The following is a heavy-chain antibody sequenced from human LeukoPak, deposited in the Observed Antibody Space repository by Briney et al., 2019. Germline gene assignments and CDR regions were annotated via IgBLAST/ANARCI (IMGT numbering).Heavy chain of an antibody. Sequence: GGSLRLSCAGSGFTFSSYRMSWVRQAPGKGLEWVSSISSGSIYIDLADPLMGRFTISRDNAKNSLYLQMNSLRAEDTAVYYCAKPGSSRGIAGRRPTKYYFDYWGQGTLVTVSS. CDR3: AKPGSSRGIAGRRPTKYYFDY. J-gene: IGHJ4*02. CDR2: ISSGSIYI. D-gene: IGHD6-6*01. V-gene: IGHV3-21*04. CDR1: GFTFSSYR.